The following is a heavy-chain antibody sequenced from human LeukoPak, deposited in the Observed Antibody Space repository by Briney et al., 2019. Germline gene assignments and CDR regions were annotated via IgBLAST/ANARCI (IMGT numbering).Heavy chain of an antibody. V-gene: IGHV3-21*04. CDR1: GFTFSSYS. J-gene: IGHJ4*02. D-gene: IGHD5-12*01. Sequence: PGGSLRLSCAASGFTFSSYSMNWVRQAPGKGLEWVSSISSSSSYIYYADSVKGRFTISRDNAKNSLYLQMNSLRAEDTAVYYCARDRGGYDQLVDYWGQGTLVTVSS. CDR3: ARDRGGYDQLVDY. CDR2: ISSSSSYI.